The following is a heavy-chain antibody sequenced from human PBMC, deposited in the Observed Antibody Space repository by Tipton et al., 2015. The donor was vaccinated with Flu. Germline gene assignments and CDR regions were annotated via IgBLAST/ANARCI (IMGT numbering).Heavy chain of an antibody. D-gene: IGHD3-10*01. Sequence: QSGAEVKKPGATVKISCKVSEYTFSNYYMHWVKQAPGKGLEWMGWVDPEDGKTRYAEKFWGRLTMTSDTSTNTVYMELTNLTSDDTAVYYCGTGGAGDFDYWGQGTQVTVSS. CDR3: GTGGAGDFDY. V-gene: IGHV1-69-2*01. CDR1: EYTFSNYY. CDR2: VDPEDGKT. J-gene: IGHJ4*02.